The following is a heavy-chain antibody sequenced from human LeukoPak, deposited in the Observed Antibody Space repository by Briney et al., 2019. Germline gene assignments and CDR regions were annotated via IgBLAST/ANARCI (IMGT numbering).Heavy chain of an antibody. CDR2: ITGSGYDA. V-gene: IGHV3-23*01. Sequence: GGSLRLSCAASGFTFSNYAMTWVRQAPGKGLEWVSTITGSGYDAYYAVSVKGRFSISRDNSKNMLYLHMDSLRAEDTAVYYCAKGATGLRIVGDDWGQGTLVTVSS. J-gene: IGHJ4*02. D-gene: IGHD2-15*01. CDR1: GFTFSNYA. CDR3: AKGATGLRIVGDD.